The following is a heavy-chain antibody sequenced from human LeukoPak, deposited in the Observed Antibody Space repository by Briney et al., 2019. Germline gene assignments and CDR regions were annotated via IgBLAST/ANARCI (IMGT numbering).Heavy chain of an antibody. V-gene: IGHV3-48*03. CDR3: ARDPAMGYYFDY. J-gene: IGHJ4*02. CDR1: GFAFNTYE. D-gene: IGHD5-18*01. CDR2: ISSTGSTI. Sequence: GGSLRLSCAASGFAFNTYEMNWVRQAPGKGLEWVSYISSTGSTIYYADSVKGRFTISRDNAKNSLYLQMNSLRAEDTAVYYCARDPAMGYYFDYWGQGTLVTVSS.